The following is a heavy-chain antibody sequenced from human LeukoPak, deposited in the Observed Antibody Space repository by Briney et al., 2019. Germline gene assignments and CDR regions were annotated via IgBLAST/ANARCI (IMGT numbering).Heavy chain of an antibody. Sequence: PSETLSLTCTVSGGSVSSGSYYWSWIRQPPGKGLEWIGYIYYSGSTNYNPSLKSRVTISVDTSKNQFSLKLSSVTAADTAVYYCASYRPYDYVWGSAFGYWGQGTLVTVSS. CDR2: IYYSGST. CDR3: ASYRPYDYVWGSAFGY. CDR1: GGSVSSGSYY. V-gene: IGHV4-61*01. D-gene: IGHD3-16*01. J-gene: IGHJ4*02.